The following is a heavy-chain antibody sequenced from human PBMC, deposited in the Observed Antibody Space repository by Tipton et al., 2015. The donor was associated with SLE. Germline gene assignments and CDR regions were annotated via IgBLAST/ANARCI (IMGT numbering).Heavy chain of an antibody. Sequence: QLVQSGAEVKKPGESLKISCKASGDSFTTIWIAWGRQMPGKGLEWIGMIYPGDSDTRYSPSFQGQVTISADMSTNMAFLQWSSLKASDTAMYYCARGRYNGLASVENVRWLDPWGQGTLVTVSS. J-gene: IGHJ5*02. V-gene: IGHV5-51*03. D-gene: IGHD5-12*01. CDR2: IYPGDSDT. CDR1: GDSFTTIW. CDR3: ARGRYNGLASVENVRWLDP.